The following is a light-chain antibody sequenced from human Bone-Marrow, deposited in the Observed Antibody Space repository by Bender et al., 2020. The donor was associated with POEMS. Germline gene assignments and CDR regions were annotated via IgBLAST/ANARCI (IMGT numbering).Light chain of an antibody. J-gene: IGLJ1*01. CDR2: EVN. V-gene: IGLV2-23*02. CDR3: CLYAGKSTYV. Sequence: QSALTQPASVSASPGQSITISCTGISSDVGSYDLVSWFQQHPGKAPKLMIFEVNQRPSGVSDRFSGSKSGNTASLTISGLQAEDEADYYCCLYAGKSTYVFATVTEVTVL. CDR1: SSDVGSYDL.